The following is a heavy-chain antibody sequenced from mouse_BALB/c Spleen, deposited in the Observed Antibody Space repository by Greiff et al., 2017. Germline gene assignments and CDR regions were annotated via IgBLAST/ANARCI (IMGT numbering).Heavy chain of an antibody. V-gene: IGHV5-6-4*01. Sequence: EVKLVESGGGLVKPGGSLKLSCAASGFTFSSYTMSWVRQTPEKRLEWVATISSGGSYTYYPDSVKGRFTISRDNAKNTLYLQMSSLKSEDTAMYYCTREGGYYVGDYWGQGTTLTVSS. CDR3: TREGGYYVGDY. D-gene: IGHD2-3*01. J-gene: IGHJ2*01. CDR1: GFTFSSYT. CDR2: ISSGGSYT.